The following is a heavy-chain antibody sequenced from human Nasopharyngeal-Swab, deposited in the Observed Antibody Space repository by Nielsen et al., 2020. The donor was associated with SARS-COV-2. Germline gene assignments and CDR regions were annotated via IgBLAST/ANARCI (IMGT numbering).Heavy chain of an antibody. Sequence: WIRQPPGKGLEWIGEINHSGSTNYNPSLKSRVTISVDTSKNQFSLKLGSVTAADTAVYYCARGRIGGVIGNWFDPWGQGTLVTVSS. V-gene: IGHV4-34*01. CDR3: ARGRIGGVIGNWFDP. D-gene: IGHD3-16*02. CDR2: INHSGST. J-gene: IGHJ5*02.